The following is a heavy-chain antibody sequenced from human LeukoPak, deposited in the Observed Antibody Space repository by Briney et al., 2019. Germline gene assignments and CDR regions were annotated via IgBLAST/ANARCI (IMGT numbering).Heavy chain of an antibody. CDR3: AKGAYYDILTGYQGWFDP. D-gene: IGHD3-9*01. CDR1: GFTFSSYA. V-gene: IGHV3-23*01. CDR2: ISGSGGST. J-gene: IGHJ5*02. Sequence: PGGSLRLSCAASGFTFSSYAMSWVRQAPGKGLEWVSAISGSGGSTYYADSVKGRFTISRDNSKNTLYLQMNSLRAEDTAVYYCAKGAYYDILTGYQGWFDPWGQGTPVTVSS.